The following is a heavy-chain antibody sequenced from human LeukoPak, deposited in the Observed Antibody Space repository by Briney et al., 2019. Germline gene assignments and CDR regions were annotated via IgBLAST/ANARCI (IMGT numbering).Heavy chain of an antibody. J-gene: IGHJ4*02. CDR2: INHSGST. CDR3: ARFDHYDILTGSIDY. CDR1: GGSFSGYY. Sequence: SETLSLTCAVYGGSFSGYYWSWIRQPPGKGLEWIGEINHSGSTNYNPSLKSRVTISVDTSKNQFSLKLSSVTAADTAVYYCARFDHYDILTGSIDYWGQGTLVTVSS. V-gene: IGHV4-34*01. D-gene: IGHD3-9*01.